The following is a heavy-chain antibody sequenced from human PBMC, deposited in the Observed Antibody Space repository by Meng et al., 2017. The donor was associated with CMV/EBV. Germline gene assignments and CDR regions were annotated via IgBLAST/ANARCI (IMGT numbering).Heavy chain of an antibody. V-gene: IGHV1-2*02. D-gene: IGHD6-19*01. CDR2: VNSNNDAT. CDR1: GFPFSAYY. CDR3: VRSSGWSLFDY. Sequence: QVQLVDSGVGMKKPGASVKVSCTPSGFPFSAYYLHWVRQAPGQGLEWMGWVNSNNDATNYARKFQGRVSMTRDTSISTAHMELSRLMSDDTAVYYCVRSSGWSLFDYWGQGTLVTVSS. J-gene: IGHJ4*02.